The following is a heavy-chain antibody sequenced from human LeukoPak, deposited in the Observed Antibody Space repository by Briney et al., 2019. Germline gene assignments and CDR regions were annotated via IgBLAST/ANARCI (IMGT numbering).Heavy chain of an antibody. D-gene: IGHD2-2*01. Sequence: PSETLSLTCAVYGWSFNDYYWNWVRQPPGKGLEWIGEINARGDTNYNPSLKSRVTISVDSSKNQFSLTLTSMIAADTAIYYCARGQVPAARGYNWFDPWGQGNLVTVSS. J-gene: IGHJ5*02. CDR1: GWSFNDYY. CDR2: INARGDT. V-gene: IGHV4-34*01. CDR3: ARGQVPAARGYNWFDP.